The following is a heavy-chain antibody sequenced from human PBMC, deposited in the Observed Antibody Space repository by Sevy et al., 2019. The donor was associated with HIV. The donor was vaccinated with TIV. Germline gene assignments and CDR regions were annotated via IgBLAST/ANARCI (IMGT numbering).Heavy chain of an antibody. CDR1: GFTPSTYG. Sequence: GGSLRLSCAASGFTPSTYGMHWVRQAPGKGLEWVAVMGYDGSNKYYEDSVKGGFTISRENSKNTRFLQMDSLRAEATAVYYCARDPRMYGDYLLAYFDSWGQGTLVTVSS. J-gene: IGHJ4*02. D-gene: IGHD2-8*01. V-gene: IGHV3-33*01. CDR2: MGYDGSNK. CDR3: ARDPRMYGDYLLAYFDS.